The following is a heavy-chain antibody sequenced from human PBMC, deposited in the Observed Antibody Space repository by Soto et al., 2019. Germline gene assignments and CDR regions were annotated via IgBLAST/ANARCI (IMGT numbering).Heavy chain of an antibody. J-gene: IGHJ4*02. Sequence: GGSLRLSCAASGFTFSSYAMSWVRQAPGKGLEWVSAISGSGGSTYYADSVKGRFTISRDNSKNTLYLQMNSLRAEDTAVYYCAKVEPGVLWFGELGYFDYWGQGTLVTVSS. CDR3: AKVEPGVLWFGELGYFDY. D-gene: IGHD3-10*01. V-gene: IGHV3-23*01. CDR2: ISGSGGST. CDR1: GFTFSSYA.